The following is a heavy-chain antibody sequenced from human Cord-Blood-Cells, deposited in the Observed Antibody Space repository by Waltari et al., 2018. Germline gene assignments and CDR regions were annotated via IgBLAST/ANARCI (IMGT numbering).Heavy chain of an antibody. CDR2: IYHSGST. D-gene: IGHD6-6*01. Sequence: QVQLQESGPGLVKPSETLSLTCAVPGYSISSGYYWGWLRQPPGKGLEWIGSIYHSGSTYYNPSLKSRVTISVDTSKNQFSLKLSSVTAADTAVYYCARDSSSSDYWGQGTLVTVSS. CDR1: GYSISSGYY. J-gene: IGHJ4*02. CDR3: ARDSSSSDY. V-gene: IGHV4-38-2*02.